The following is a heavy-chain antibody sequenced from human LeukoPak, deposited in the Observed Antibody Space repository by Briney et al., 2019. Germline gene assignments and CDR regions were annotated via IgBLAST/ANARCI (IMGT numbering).Heavy chain of an antibody. Sequence: CIGYIHSSRSTTSNPSLKSRVPMSVDTSKNQFSLKLSSVTAADTAVYSCARGGWELRRFDYWGQGTLVTVSS. CDR2: IHSSRST. J-gene: IGHJ4*02. CDR3: ARGGWELRRFDY. D-gene: IGHD1-26*01. V-gene: IGHV4-59*09.